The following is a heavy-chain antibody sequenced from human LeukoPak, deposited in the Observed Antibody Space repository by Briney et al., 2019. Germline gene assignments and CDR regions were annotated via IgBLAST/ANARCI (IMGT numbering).Heavy chain of an antibody. V-gene: IGHV4-34*01. Sequence: SETLSLTCAVYGGSFSGYYWSWIRQPPGKGLEWIGEINHSGSTNYNPSLKSRVTISVDTSKNQFSLKLSSVTAADTAVYYCARGKQWLVRIYDAFDIWGQGTMVTVSS. D-gene: IGHD6-19*01. CDR1: GGSFSGYY. CDR2: INHSGST. J-gene: IGHJ3*02. CDR3: ARGKQWLVRIYDAFDI.